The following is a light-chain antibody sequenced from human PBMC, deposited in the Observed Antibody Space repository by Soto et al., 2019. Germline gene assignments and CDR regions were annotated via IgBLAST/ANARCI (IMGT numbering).Light chain of an antibody. CDR3: CSYAGSSTSFV. V-gene: IGLV2-11*01. Sequence: QSVLAQPRSVSGSPGQSVTISCTGTSSDVGAYNYVSWYRQHPGKAPKLIIYDVTKRPSGVPARFSGSKPGNTASLTISGLQADDEADYFCCSYAGSSTSFVFGGGTKVTVL. CDR1: SSDVGAYNY. J-gene: IGLJ1*01. CDR2: DVT.